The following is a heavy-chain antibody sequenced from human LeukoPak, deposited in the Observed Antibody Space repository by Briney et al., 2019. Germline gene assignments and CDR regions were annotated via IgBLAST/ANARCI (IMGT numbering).Heavy chain of an antibody. CDR2: IYPGDSDT. CDR1: GYSFTSYW. CDR3: ARPAGEALDAFDI. V-gene: IGHV5-51*01. Sequence: RESLKISCKGSGYSFTSYWIGWVRQMPGKGLEWMGIIYPGDSDTRYSPSFQGQVTISADKSISTAYLQWSSLKASDTAMYYCARPAGEALDAFDIWGQGTMVTVSS. D-gene: IGHD7-27*01. J-gene: IGHJ3*02.